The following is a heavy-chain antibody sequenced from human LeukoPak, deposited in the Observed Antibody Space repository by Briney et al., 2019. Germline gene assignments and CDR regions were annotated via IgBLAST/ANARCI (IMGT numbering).Heavy chain of an antibody. J-gene: IGHJ3*01. CDR1: DESFSYYY. Sequence: PSETLSLTCAVYDESFSYYYWTWIRQPPGKGLEWIGEIDHSGYTYYNPSLKSRVTISVDTSKNQFSLKLSSVTAADTAVFYCAGTYYYDSSAYAGHSWGQGTMVTVSS. CDR2: IDHSGYT. V-gene: IGHV4-34*01. CDR3: AGTYYYDSSAYAGHS. D-gene: IGHD3-22*01.